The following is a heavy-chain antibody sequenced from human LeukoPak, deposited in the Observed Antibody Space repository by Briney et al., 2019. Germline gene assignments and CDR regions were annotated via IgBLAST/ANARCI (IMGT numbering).Heavy chain of an antibody. CDR3: AKGQHYYYYGMDV. J-gene: IGHJ6*02. V-gene: IGHV3-23*01. Sequence: GGSLRLSCAASGFTFSSYAMSWVRQAPGKGLEWVSAISGSGGSTYYADSVKGRFTISRDNSKYTLYLQMNSLRAEDTAVYYCAKGQHYYYYGMDVWGQGTTVTVSS. CDR2: ISGSGGST. CDR1: GFTFSSYA.